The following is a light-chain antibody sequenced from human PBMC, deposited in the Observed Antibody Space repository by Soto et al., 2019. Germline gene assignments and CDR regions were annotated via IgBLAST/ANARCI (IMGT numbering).Light chain of an antibody. CDR3: CSRAGTDTWV. CDR2: DVT. Sequence: QSALTQPRSVSGSPGQSVAISCTGASSDVGGYIYVSWYQHHPGKAPKLIIYDVTKRPSGVPDRFSGSKSANTASLTISGLQAEDEADYYCCSRAGTDTWVFGGGTKLTVL. V-gene: IGLV2-11*01. CDR1: SSDVGGYIY. J-gene: IGLJ3*02.